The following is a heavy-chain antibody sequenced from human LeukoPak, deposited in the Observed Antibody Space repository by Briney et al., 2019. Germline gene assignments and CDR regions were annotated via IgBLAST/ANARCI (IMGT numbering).Heavy chain of an antibody. J-gene: IGHJ4*02. CDR1: GYTFTSYG. CDR3: ARATVVLSLES. V-gene: IGHV1-2*02. CDR2: INPNTGGT. D-gene: IGHD3-10*01. Sequence: GASVKVSCKASGYTFTSYGISWVRQAPGQGLEWMAWINPNTGGTNYAQKFQGRVTMTSETSVSTAYMELSSLRSDDTAVYYCARATVVLSLESWGQGTLVTVSS.